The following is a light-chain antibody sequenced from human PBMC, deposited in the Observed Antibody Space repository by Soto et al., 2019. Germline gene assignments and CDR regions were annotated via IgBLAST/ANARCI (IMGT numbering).Light chain of an antibody. CDR3: SSYSGSSNWV. J-gene: IGLJ3*02. CDR1: SSDVGGYNY. CDR2: EVS. Sequence: QSVLTQPPSGSGSPGQSVAIFCTGTSSDVGGYNYVSWYQHHPGKAPKLMIYEVSRRPSGVSDRFSGSKSGNTASLTVSGLQAEDEADYYCSSYSGSSNWVFGGGTKLTVL. V-gene: IGLV2-8*01.